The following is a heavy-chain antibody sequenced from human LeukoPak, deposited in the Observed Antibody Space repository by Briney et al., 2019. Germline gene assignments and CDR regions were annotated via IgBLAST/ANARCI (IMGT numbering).Heavy chain of an antibody. V-gene: IGHV1-69*06. CDR1: GGTFSSYA. Sequence: SVKVSCKASGGTFSSYAISWVRQAPGQGLEWMGGIIPIFGTANYAQKFQGRVTITADKSTSTAYMELSSLRSEATAVYYCARGYYGSGSSMPFYWGQGTLVTVSS. CDR3: ARGYYGSGSSMPFY. J-gene: IGHJ4*02. D-gene: IGHD3-10*01. CDR2: IIPIFGTA.